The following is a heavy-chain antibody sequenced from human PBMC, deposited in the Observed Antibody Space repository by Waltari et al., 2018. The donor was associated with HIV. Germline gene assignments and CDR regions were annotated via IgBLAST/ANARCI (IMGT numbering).Heavy chain of an antibody. Sequence: LQLKESGPGLVKPSDTLSLTCAVSGASRRSKNYSWAWIRQSPGERLEWIATIYYTGDTYFFPSLKNRTSTSVDSSKNLLSLSLASVTAADTAIYYCARQHAYTSDWFSQASFFNYWGPGTLVTVSS. J-gene: IGHJ1*01. D-gene: IGHD3-9*01. CDR2: IYYTGDT. CDR3: ARQHAYTSDWFSQASFFNY. CDR1: GASRRSKNYS. V-gene: IGHV4-39*01.